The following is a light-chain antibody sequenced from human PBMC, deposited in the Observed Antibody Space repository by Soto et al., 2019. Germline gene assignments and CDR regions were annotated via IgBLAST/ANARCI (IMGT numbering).Light chain of an antibody. V-gene: IGLV2-8*01. J-gene: IGLJ1*01. CDR3: ISYAGSNNYV. CDR1: SSDVGGYNY. CDR2: EVS. Sequence: QSALTQPPSASGSPGQSVTISCTGTSSDVGGYNYVSWYQQHPGTAPKLMIYEVSKRPSGVPDRFSGSKSGTTASLTVSGLQAEDEADYYCISYAGSNNYVFGTGTKLTVL.